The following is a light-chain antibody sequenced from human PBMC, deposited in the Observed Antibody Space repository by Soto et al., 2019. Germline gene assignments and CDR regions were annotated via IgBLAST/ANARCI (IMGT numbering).Light chain of an antibody. CDR2: EVN. V-gene: IGLV2-23*02. CDR1: SSDFGNYNL. J-gene: IGLJ3*02. CDR3: AAWDDSLNGWV. Sequence: QSALTQPASVSGSPGQSITISCTGTSSDFGNYNLVSWYQQHPGKVPKLILFEVNKRPSGVSGRFSGSKSGNTASLTISGLQAEDEAVYYCAAWDDSLNGWVFGGGTKLTVL.